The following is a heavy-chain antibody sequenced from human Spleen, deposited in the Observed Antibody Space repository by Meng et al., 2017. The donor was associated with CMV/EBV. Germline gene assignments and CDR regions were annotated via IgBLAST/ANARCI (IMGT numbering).Heavy chain of an antibody. J-gene: IGHJ4*02. Sequence: SETLSLTCAVYGGSFSGYYWSWIRQPPGKGLEWIGEINHSGSTNYNPSLKSRVTISVDTSKSQFSLNLSSVTAADTAVYYCARAVEYSSSPFDYWGQGTLVTVSS. V-gene: IGHV4-34*01. CDR1: GGSFSGYY. CDR3: ARAVEYSSSPFDY. D-gene: IGHD6-6*01. CDR2: INHSGST.